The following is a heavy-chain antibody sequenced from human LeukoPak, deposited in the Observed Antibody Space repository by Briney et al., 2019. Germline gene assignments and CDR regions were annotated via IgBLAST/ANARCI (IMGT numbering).Heavy chain of an antibody. CDR2: IYHSGST. Sequence: PSETLSLTCTVSGYSISSGYYWGWIRPPPGKGLEWIGSIYHSGSTYYNPSLKSRVTISVDTSKNQFSLKLSSVSAADTAVYYCARDLSSLYYDFWRGLFDYWGQGTLVTVSS. CDR3: ARDLSSLYYDFWRGLFDY. D-gene: IGHD3-3*01. CDR1: GYSISSGYY. J-gene: IGHJ4*02. V-gene: IGHV4-38-2*02.